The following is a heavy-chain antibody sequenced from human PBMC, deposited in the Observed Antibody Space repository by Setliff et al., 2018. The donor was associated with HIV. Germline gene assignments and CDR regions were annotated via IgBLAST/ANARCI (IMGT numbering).Heavy chain of an antibody. V-gene: IGHV3-23*01. CDR1: GFTFSSYA. CDR3: AKDPTTGAVAVYYFDY. Sequence: GSLRLSCAASGFTFSSYAMSWVRQAPGKGLEWVSAISGSGGSTYYADSVKGRFTISRDNSKNTLYLQMNSLRAEDTAVYYCAKDPTTGAVAVYYFDYWGQGTLVTVSS. D-gene: IGHD6-19*01. CDR2: ISGSGGST. J-gene: IGHJ4*02.